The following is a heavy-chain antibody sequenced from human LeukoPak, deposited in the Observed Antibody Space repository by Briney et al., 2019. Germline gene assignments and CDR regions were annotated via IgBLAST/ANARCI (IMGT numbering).Heavy chain of an antibody. CDR1: GGSISSNY. Sequence: PSETLSLTCTVSGGSISSNYRSWIRQPAGKGLEWIGRIYISGSTNYNPSLKSRVTMSVDTSKNRFSLTVRSVTAADTAVYYCARGGEGWFDPWAQGTLVTVSS. CDR2: IYISGST. CDR3: ARGGEGWFDP. V-gene: IGHV4-4*07. J-gene: IGHJ5*02.